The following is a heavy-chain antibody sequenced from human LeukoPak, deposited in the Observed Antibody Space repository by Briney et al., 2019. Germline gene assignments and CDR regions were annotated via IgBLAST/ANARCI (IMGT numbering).Heavy chain of an antibody. J-gene: IGHJ3*02. CDR1: GGSISSTTYC. V-gene: IGHV4-39*01. D-gene: IGHD3-22*01. CDR3: ARAYYYASSAFDI. CDR2: IYYGGST. Sequence: SETLSLTCAVSGGSISSTTYCWDCIHQPPGKGLECIGSIYYGGSTYYNPSLKSRVIISVETSKNQFFQKLTSVHAADTAVYYCARAYYYASSAFDIWGQGTTGTVSS.